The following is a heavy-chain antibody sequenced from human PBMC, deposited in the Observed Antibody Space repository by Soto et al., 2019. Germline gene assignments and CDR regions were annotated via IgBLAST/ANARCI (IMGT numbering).Heavy chain of an antibody. V-gene: IGHV4-34*01. CDR2: INHSGST. Sequence: SETLSLTCAVYGGSFSGYYWSWIRQPPGKGLEWIGEINHSGSTNYNPSLKSRVTISVDTSKNQFSLKLSSVTAADTAVYYCARGGSLRFLEHPGEKYFDYWGQGTLVTVSS. CDR1: GGSFSGYY. CDR3: ARGGSLRFLEHPGEKYFDY. D-gene: IGHD3-3*01. J-gene: IGHJ4*02.